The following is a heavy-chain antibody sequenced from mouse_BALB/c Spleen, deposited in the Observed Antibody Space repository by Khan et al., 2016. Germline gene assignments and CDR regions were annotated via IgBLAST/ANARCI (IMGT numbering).Heavy chain of an antibody. Sequence: QVQLKQSGPGLVAPSQSLSITCTVSGFSITGFAVNWVRQPPGKGLEWLGVIWGDGSIDYESALQSRLSISKANSKSQVCLKMNRLQTDDTARYYCASSDDYDGGFAYWGQGTLVTVAA. J-gene: IGHJ3*01. CDR2: IWGDGSI. V-gene: IGHV2-6-7*01. CDR3: ASSDDYDGGFAY. D-gene: IGHD2-4*01. CDR1: GFSITGFA.